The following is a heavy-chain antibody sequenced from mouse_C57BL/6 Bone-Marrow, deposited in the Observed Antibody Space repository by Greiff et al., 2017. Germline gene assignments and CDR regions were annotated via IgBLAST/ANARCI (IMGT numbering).Heavy chain of an antibody. V-gene: IGHV1-64*01. D-gene: IGHD3-3*01. J-gene: IGHJ3*01. Sequence: VQLQQPGAELVKPGASVKLSCKASGYTFTSYWMHWVKQRPGQGLEWIGMIHPNSGSTNYNEKFKSKATLTVEKSSSKAYMQLSSLTSEDSAVYYCAREGPLAWFAYWGQGTLVTVSA. CDR3: AREGPLAWFAY. CDR2: IHPNSGST. CDR1: GYTFTSYW.